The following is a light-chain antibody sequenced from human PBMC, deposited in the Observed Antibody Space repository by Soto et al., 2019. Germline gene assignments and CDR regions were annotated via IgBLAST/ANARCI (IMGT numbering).Light chain of an antibody. CDR2: KAS. V-gene: IGKV1-5*03. CDR1: QTISSW. J-gene: IGKJ1*01. CDR3: QHYNSYSEA. Sequence: IQMTQSPSTLSGVVGDRVXITWLASQTISSWLAWYQQKPGKAPKLLIYKASTLKSGVPSRFSGSGSGTEFTLTISSLQPDDFATYYCQHYNSYSEAFGQGTKVDVK.